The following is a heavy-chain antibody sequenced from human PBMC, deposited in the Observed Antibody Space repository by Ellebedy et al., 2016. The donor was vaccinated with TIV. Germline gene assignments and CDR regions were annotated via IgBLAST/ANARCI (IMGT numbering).Heavy chain of an antibody. CDR3: SREKHGGDYYNGMDV. J-gene: IGHJ6*02. Sequence: AASVKVSCKASGGTFSSYAISWVRQAPGQGLEWMGGIIPIFGTANYAQKLQGRVTMTTDTSTSTAYMELRSLRSDDTAVYYCSREKHGGDYYNGMDVWGQGTTVTVSS. V-gene: IGHV1-69*05. D-gene: IGHD2-21*01. CDR1: GGTFSSYA. CDR2: IIPIFGTA.